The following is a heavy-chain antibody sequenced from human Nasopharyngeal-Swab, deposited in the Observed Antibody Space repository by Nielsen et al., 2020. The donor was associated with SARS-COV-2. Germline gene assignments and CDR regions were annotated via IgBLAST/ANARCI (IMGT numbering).Heavy chain of an antibody. CDR3: ARDWRQLVSYYFDY. CDR2: ISYDGSNK. Sequence: GESLKISCAASGFTFSSYAMHWVRQAPGKGLEWVAVISYDGSNKYYADSVKGRFTISRDNSKNTLYLQMNSLRAEDTAVYYCARDWRQLVSYYFDYWGQGTLVTASS. J-gene: IGHJ4*02. CDR1: GFTFSSYA. V-gene: IGHV3-30-3*01. D-gene: IGHD6-13*01.